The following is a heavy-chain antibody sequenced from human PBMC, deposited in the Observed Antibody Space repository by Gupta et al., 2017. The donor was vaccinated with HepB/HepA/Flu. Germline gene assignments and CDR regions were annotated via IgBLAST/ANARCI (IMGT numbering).Heavy chain of an antibody. J-gene: IGHJ4*02. V-gene: IGHV3-48*03. CDR1: GFTFSSYE. D-gene: IGHD3-16*01. CDR2: ISSSGSTI. Sequence: EVQLVESGGNLVQPGGSLRLSCVASGFTFSSYEMNWVRQAPGKGLEWVSYISSSGSTIYYGDSVKGRFTISRDNAKNSLFLQMNSLRVEDTAVYYCARTRGSSSSLYYLDYWGLGTLVTVSS. CDR3: ARTRGSSSSLYYLDY.